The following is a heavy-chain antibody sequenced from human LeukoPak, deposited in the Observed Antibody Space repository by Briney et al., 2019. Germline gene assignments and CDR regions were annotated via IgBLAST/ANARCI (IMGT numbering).Heavy chain of an antibody. CDR2: INHSGST. CDR3: ARTSGWYTKPLDY. Sequence: SETLSLTCAVYGGSFSGYYWSWIRQPPGKGLEWIGEINHSGSTNYNPSLKSRVTISVDTSKNQFSLKLSSVTAADTAAYYCARTSGWYTKPLDYWGQGTLVTVSS. D-gene: IGHD6-19*01. CDR1: GGSFSGYY. V-gene: IGHV4-34*01. J-gene: IGHJ4*02.